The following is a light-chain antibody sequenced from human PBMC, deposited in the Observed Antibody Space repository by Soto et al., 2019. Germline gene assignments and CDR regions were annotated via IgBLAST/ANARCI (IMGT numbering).Light chain of an antibody. Sequence: IGWTKYHSTLSLSPGERATLSCRATESVVSNYLAWYQLKPGQAPRLLIYDASSRATGIPDRFSGSGSGTDFTLTICRLEPEDFALYYSQQYGSIPWTFCQGTKV. CDR2: DAS. CDR3: QQYGSIPWT. V-gene: IGKV3-20*01. J-gene: IGKJ1*01. CDR1: ESVVSNY.